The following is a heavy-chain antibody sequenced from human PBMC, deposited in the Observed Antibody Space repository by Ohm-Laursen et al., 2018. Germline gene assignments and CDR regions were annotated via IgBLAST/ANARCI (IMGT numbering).Heavy chain of an antibody. CDR1: GFTFSTYG. J-gene: IGHJ4*02. V-gene: IGHV3-23*01. Sequence: SLRLSCAASGFTFSTYGMSWVRQAPGKGLEWVSGININGAMTHYADSVKGRFTMSRDNSKNTLYLQMNSLRAEDTAVYYCARGGVYDYVGYYFDYWGQGTLVTVSS. D-gene: IGHD3-16*01. CDR3: ARGGVYDYVGYYFDY. CDR2: ININGAMT.